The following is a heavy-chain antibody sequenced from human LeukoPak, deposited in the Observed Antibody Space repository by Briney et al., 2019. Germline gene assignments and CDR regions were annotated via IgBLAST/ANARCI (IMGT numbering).Heavy chain of an antibody. D-gene: IGHD6-13*01. CDR1: GFTFSSCG. Sequence: GGSLRLSCAASGFTFSSCGMHWVRQAPGKGLEWVAVIWYDGSNKYYADSVKGRFTISRDNSKNTLYPQMNSLRAEDTAVYYCARAAWGSWAGFDYWGQGTLVTVSS. V-gene: IGHV3-33*01. CDR3: ARAAWGSWAGFDY. CDR2: IWYDGSNK. J-gene: IGHJ4*02.